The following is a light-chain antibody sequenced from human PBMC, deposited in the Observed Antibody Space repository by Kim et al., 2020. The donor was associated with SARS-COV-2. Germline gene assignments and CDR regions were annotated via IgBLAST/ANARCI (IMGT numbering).Light chain of an antibody. V-gene: IGKV3-20*01. CDR3: QQYDRAPLT. CDR2: DAS. CDR1: QSINSNY. J-gene: IGKJ2*01. Sequence: LSPGERATLSCRTSQSINSNYLAWYQQKPGQAPRLLIYDASNRATGIPDRFTGSGSGTDFTLTINRLEPEDFAVYFCQQYDRAPLTFGQGTKVEI.